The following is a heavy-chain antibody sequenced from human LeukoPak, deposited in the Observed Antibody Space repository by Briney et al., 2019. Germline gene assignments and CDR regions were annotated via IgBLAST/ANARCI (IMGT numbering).Heavy chain of an antibody. Sequence: SETLSLTCTVSGYSISSGYYWGCIRPPPGKRLEWIGSIYNSGSTSYNHSLKGRVTISIETSKNKISLKLSFVTAADTAVYFCSRWMGVTSRDAFDTWGQGTMVTVSS. CDR2: IYNSGST. V-gene: IGHV4-38-2*02. CDR3: SRWMGVTSRDAFDT. J-gene: IGHJ3*02. CDR1: GYSISSGYY. D-gene: IGHD3-10*01.